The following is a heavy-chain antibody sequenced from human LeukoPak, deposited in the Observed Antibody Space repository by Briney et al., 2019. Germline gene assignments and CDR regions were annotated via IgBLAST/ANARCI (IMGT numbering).Heavy chain of an antibody. J-gene: IGHJ4*02. CDR1: GFTFSNYA. Sequence: GGSLRLSCVASGFTFSNYAMSWVRQAPGKGLEWVSGIVNSGGSTYYADSVRGRLTFSRDNSKKTVYLQMSSLRGDDTAIYYCAKDRAGYSYGMFDSWGQGTLVTVSS. CDR2: IVNSGGST. D-gene: IGHD5-18*01. CDR3: AKDRAGYSYGMFDS. V-gene: IGHV3-23*01.